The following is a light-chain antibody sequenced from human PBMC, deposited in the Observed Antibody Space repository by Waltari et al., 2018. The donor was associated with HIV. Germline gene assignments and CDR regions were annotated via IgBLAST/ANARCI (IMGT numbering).Light chain of an antibody. V-gene: IGLV2-23*02. CDR3: CSYAGTSTYV. J-gene: IGLJ1*01. Sequence: QSALTQPASVSGSPGQSITISCTGPRSDVARYNLVSWYQHHPGKAPKVMIYAVTKRPSGVSDRFSGSKSGNTASLTISGLQAEDEADYYCCSYAGTSTYVFGTGTKVTVL. CDR2: AVT. CDR1: RSDVARYNL.